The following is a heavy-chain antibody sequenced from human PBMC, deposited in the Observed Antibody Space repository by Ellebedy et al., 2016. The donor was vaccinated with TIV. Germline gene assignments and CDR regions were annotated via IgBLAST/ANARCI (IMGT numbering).Heavy chain of an antibody. CDR2: IYYTGST. CDR1: LGSISSHY. D-gene: IGHD3-3*01. V-gene: IGHV4-59*11. J-gene: IGHJ4*02. CDR3: AREFRYDFWRGPLDH. Sequence: SETLSLXXTVSLGSISSHYWTWIRQLPGKGLEWIGNIYYTGSTSYSPSLTGRVTISIDTPENQFSLKVTSVTAADTAVYYCAREFRYDFWRGPLDHWGQGTTVIVSS.